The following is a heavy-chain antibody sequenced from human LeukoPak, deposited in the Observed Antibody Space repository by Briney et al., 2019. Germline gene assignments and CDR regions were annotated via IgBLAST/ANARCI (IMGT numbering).Heavy chain of an antibody. D-gene: IGHD6-13*01. V-gene: IGHV1-3*01. J-gene: IGHJ4*02. CDR2: INAGNGNT. CDR3: ARDPIGSRWPYYFDY. CDR1: GYTCTTYA. Sequence: ASVKVSCKASGYTCTTYAMHWVRQAPGQRLEWMGWINAGNGNTKYSQKFQARVTITRDTSASTAYMDLSSLRSEDTAVYYCARDPIGSRWPYYFDYWGQGTLVTVSS.